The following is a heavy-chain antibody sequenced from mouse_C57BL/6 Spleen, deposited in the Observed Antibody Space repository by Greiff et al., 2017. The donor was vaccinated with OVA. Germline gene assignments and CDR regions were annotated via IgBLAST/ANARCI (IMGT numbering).Heavy chain of an antibody. D-gene: IGHD1-1*01. J-gene: IGHJ2*01. CDR3: TPYYGSSPFDY. Sequence: SGAELVRPGASVTLSCKASGYTFTDYEMHWVKQTPVHGLEWIGAIDPETGGTAYNQKFKGKAILTADKSSSTAYMELRSLTSEDSAVYYCTPYYGSSPFDYWGQGTTLTVSS. CDR1: GYTFTDYE. V-gene: IGHV1-15*01. CDR2: IDPETGGT.